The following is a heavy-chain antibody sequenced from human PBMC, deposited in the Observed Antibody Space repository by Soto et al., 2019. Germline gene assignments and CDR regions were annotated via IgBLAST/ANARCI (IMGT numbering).Heavy chain of an antibody. Sequence: GGSLRLSCAASGFTFSSYAMHWVRQAPGKGLEWVAVISYDGSNKYYADSVKGRFTISRDNSKNTLYLQMNSLRAEDTAVYYCAKGVKSVLRYFDWSTDYYGMDVWGQGTTVTVSS. J-gene: IGHJ6*02. V-gene: IGHV3-30*04. CDR1: GFTFSSYA. D-gene: IGHD3-9*01. CDR3: AKGVKSVLRYFDWSTDYYGMDV. CDR2: ISYDGSNK.